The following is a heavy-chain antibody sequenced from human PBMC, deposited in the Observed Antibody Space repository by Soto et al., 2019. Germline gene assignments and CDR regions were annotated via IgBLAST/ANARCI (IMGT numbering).Heavy chain of an antibody. Sequence: QVQLVESGGDVVQPGESLRLSCAASGFTFSNYGMHWVRQAPGKGPEWVAVISYDIINKYYADSVKGRFTISRDNSKNTLFLQVSSLRAEDTAVYYCAKDLRPGIQVGGTSYYYGMDVWGQGTTVTVSS. J-gene: IGHJ6*02. CDR3: AKDLRPGIQVGGTSYYYGMDV. V-gene: IGHV3-30*18. CDR1: GFTFSNYG. CDR2: ISYDIINK. D-gene: IGHD6-19*01.